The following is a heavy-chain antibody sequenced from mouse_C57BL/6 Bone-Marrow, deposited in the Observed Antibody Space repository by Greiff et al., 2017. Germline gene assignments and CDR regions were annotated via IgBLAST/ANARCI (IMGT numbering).Heavy chain of an antibody. Sequence: QVPLQQPGAELVKPGASVKLSCKASGYTFTSYWMQWVKQRPGQGLEWIGEIDPSDSYTNYNQKFKGKATLTVDTASSTAYMQLSSLTSEDSAVYYCARTGITTVVAAYYFDYWGQGTTLTGSS. CDR3: ARTGITTVVAAYYFDY. CDR1: GYTFTSYW. J-gene: IGHJ2*01. CDR2: IDPSDSYT. V-gene: IGHV1-50*01. D-gene: IGHD1-1*01.